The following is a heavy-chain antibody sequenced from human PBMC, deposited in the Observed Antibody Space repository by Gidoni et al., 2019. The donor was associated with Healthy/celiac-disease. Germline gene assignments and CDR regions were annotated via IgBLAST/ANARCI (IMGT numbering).Heavy chain of an antibody. CDR3: ARRGAAAGIRY. Sequence: QLQLQESGPGLVKPSETLSLTCTVSGGSISSSSYYWGWIRQPPGKGLEWIGSIYYSGSTYYNPSLKSRVTISVDTSKNQFSLKLSSVTAADTAVYYCARRGAAAGIRYWGQGTLVTVSS. CDR2: IYYSGST. V-gene: IGHV4-39*01. CDR1: GGSISSSSYY. J-gene: IGHJ4*02. D-gene: IGHD6-13*01.